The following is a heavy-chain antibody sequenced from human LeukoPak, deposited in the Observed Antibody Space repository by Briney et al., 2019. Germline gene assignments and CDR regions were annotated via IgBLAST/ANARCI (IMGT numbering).Heavy chain of an antibody. J-gene: IGHJ4*02. Sequence: PSETLSLTCTVSGGSISSGGYYWSWIRQPPGKGLEWIGYIYHSGSTYYNPSLKSRVTISVDTSKNQFSLKLSSVTAADTAVYYCATHPYYYDSSGYPYWGQGTLVTVSS. V-gene: IGHV4-30-2*01. D-gene: IGHD3-22*01. CDR3: ATHPYYYDSSGYPY. CDR2: IYHSGST. CDR1: GGSISSGGYY.